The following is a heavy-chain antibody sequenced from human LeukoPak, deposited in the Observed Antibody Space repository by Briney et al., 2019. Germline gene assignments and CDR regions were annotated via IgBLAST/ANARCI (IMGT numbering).Heavy chain of an antibody. D-gene: IGHD3-10*01. CDR1: GFTFSIYG. V-gene: IGHV3-33*06. CDR2: IWYDGSNK. Sequence: GRCQRLSCAASGFTFSIYGMHWVREAPGKGLECAAVIWYDGSNKYYADFVKGRFTISRDNSKNTLYLQTNSLRAEEKAVYCCGKGGYGSGSTNGGAFDIWGQGTMVTVSS. J-gene: IGHJ3*02. CDR3: GKGGYGSGSTNGGAFDI.